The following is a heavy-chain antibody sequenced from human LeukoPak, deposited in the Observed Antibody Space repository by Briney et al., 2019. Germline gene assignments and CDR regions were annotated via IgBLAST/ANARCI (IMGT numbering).Heavy chain of an antibody. V-gene: IGHV4-61*02. CDR1: GGSISSGSYY. J-gene: IGHJ4*02. Sequence: SETLSLTCTVSGGSISSGSYYWSWIRQPAGKVLEWIGRIYTSGSTNYNSSLKSRVTISVDTSKNQFSLKLSSVTAADTAVYYCARSYDSSGYYFDYWGRGTLVTVSS. CDR3: ARSYDSSGYYFDY. D-gene: IGHD3-22*01. CDR2: IYTSGST.